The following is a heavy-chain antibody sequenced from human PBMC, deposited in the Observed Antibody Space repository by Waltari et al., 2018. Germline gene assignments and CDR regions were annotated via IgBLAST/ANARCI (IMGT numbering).Heavy chain of an antibody. D-gene: IGHD6-25*01. J-gene: IGHJ4*02. CDR2: IRYDGSNK. Sequence: QVQLVESGGGVVQPGGSLRLSCAASGFTFSSYGMHGVRQAPGKGLEWVAFIRYDGSNKYYADSVKGRFTISRDNSKNTLYLQMNSLRAEDTAVYYCAKDGGYTGNYFDYWGQGTLVTVSS. CDR1: GFTFSSYG. CDR3: AKDGGYTGNYFDY. V-gene: IGHV3-30*02.